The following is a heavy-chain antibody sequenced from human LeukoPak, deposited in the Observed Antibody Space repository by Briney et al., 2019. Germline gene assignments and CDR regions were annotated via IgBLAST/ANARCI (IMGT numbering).Heavy chain of an antibody. CDR3: AREIGSAARGR. D-gene: IGHD6-13*01. CDR1: GFIFDSYW. V-gene: IGHV3-7*05. Sequence: GGSLRLSCATSGFIFDSYWMSWVRQAPGKGLEWVANIKEDGSEKYYVDSVKGRFTISRDNAKNSVYLQMNSLSAEDTAVYCCAREIGSAARGRWGQGTLVTVSS. CDR2: IKEDGSEK. J-gene: IGHJ4*02.